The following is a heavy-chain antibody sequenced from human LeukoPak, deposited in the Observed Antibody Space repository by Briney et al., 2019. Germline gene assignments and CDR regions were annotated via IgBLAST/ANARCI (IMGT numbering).Heavy chain of an antibody. CDR3: ARGRFLTGYYTGYYYYGMDV. CDR2: IYYSGST. D-gene: IGHD3-9*01. V-gene: IGHV4-59*08. Sequence: SETLSLTCTVSGGSISSYYWSWIRQPPGKGLEWIGYIYYSGSTNYNPSLKSRVTISVDTSKNHFSLKLSSVTAADTAVYYCARGRFLTGYYTGYYYYGMDVWGQGTTVTVSS. CDR1: GGSISSYY. J-gene: IGHJ6*02.